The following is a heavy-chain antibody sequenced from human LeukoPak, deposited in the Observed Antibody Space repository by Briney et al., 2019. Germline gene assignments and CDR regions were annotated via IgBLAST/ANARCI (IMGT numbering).Heavy chain of an antibody. CDR2: ISYDESNK. V-gene: IGHV3-30*03. CDR1: GFTFSSYG. J-gene: IGHJ4*02. D-gene: IGHD3-9*01. Sequence: GGSLRLSCAASGFTFSSYGMHWVRQAPGKGLEWVALISYDESNKYYADSVKGRFTISRDNSKNTLYLQTNSLRAEDTAVYYCWALTGVGGVDYWGQGTLVTVSS. CDR3: WALTGVGGVDY.